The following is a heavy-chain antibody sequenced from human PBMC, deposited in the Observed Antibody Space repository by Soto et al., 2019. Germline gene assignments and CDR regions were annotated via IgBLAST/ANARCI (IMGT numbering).Heavy chain of an antibody. CDR1: VDSVSSNSAA. V-gene: IGHV6-1*01. CDR3: ARGAGVVTPTYYYYYGMDV. D-gene: IGHD2-15*01. Sequence: LSQTLSLTCAISVDSVSSNSAAWNWIRQSPSRGLEWLGRTYYRSKWYNDYAVSVKSRITINPDTSKNQFSLQLNSVTPEDTAVYYCARGAGVVTPTYYYYYGMDVWGQGTTVTVSS. CDR2: TYYRSKWYN. J-gene: IGHJ6*02.